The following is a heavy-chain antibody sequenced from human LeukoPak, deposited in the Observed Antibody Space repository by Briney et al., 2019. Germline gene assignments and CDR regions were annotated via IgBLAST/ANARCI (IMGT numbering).Heavy chain of an antibody. Sequence: PGGSLRLFCAASGFTFSSYAMHWVRQAPGKGLEHVSSISLNGGSTYYASSVKGRFTISRDNSKNTLFLQMGSLTAEDMAVYYCARGSYIVLMVYALPMDVWGKGTTVTVSS. CDR2: ISLNGGST. CDR3: ARGSYIVLMVYALPMDV. J-gene: IGHJ6*03. D-gene: IGHD2-8*01. V-gene: IGHV3-64*01. CDR1: GFTFSSYA.